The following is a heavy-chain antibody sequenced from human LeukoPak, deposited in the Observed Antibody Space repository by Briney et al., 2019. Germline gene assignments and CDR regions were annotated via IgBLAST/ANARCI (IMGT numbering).Heavy chain of an antibody. CDR3: ARGDHIVVVQGAFDI. V-gene: IGHV3-30-3*01. Sequence: PGGSLRLSCAASGFTFSSYWMHWVRQAPGKGLEWVAVISYDGSNKYYADSVKGRFTISRDNSKNTLYLQMNSLRAEDTAVYYCARGDHIVVVQGAFDIWGQGTMVTVSS. CDR2: ISYDGSNK. CDR1: GFTFSSYW. J-gene: IGHJ3*02. D-gene: IGHD2-2*01.